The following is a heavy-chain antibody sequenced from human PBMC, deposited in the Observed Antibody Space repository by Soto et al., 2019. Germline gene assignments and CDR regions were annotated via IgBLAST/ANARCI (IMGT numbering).Heavy chain of an antibody. J-gene: IGHJ2*01. CDR2: VYHSGKT. D-gene: IGHD2-2*01. CDR3: ARPKGTTPAVWYFDL. Sequence: QVQLQESGPGLVKPSETLSLTCTVSGDYISSHYWGWIRQPPGKGLEWIGYVYHSGKTDSNPSLKSRVTISMDTSKNQISLSLTSVTAADTAVYYCARPKGTTPAVWYFDLWCRGTLVTVSS. V-gene: IGHV4-59*08. CDR1: GDYISSHY.